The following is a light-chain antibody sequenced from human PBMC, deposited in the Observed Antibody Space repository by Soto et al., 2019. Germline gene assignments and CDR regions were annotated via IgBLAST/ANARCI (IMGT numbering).Light chain of an antibody. CDR2: GTS. J-gene: IGKJ2*01. Sequence: EILLTQSPGTLSLSPGEGATLSCRASQSIRNSYVAWYQQKPGRAPSLLIYGTSSRATGIPDRFTGSGSGTDFTLTISSLDPEDFAVYYCQQYADSPYTFGQGTKLEMK. CDR3: QQYADSPYT. V-gene: IGKV3-20*01. CDR1: QSIRNSY.